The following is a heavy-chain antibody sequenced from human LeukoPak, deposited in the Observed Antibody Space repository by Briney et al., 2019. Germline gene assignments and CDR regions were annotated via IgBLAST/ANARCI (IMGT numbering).Heavy chain of an antibody. Sequence: ASVKVSCKASGSTFTGYYMPWVRQAPGQGLGGMGWINPNSGGTNYAQKFQGRVTMTRDTSISAAYMELSRLRSDDTAVYYCTGSDFGYWGQGTLVTVSS. J-gene: IGHJ4*02. CDR2: INPNSGGT. D-gene: IGHD2-21*01. CDR3: TGSDFGY. CDR1: GSTFTGYY. V-gene: IGHV1-2*02.